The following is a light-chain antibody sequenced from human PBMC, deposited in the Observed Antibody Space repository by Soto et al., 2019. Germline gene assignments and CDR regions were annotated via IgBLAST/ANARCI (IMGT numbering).Light chain of an antibody. CDR2: DAS. Sequence: DIRMTQSPSTLSASVGDRVTITCRASQSIRTWLAWYQQKPGKAPKLLIYDASSLKSGVPSRFSGGGSGTEFTLTISSMQPDDFTTYYCQQYNTTPWTFGQGTKVDIK. V-gene: IGKV1-5*01. CDR3: QQYNTTPWT. J-gene: IGKJ1*01. CDR1: QSIRTW.